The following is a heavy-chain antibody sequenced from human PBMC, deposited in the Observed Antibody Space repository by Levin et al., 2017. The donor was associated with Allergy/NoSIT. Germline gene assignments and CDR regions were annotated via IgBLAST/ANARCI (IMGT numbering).Heavy chain of an antibody. D-gene: IGHD1-26*01. V-gene: IGHV3-7*01. J-gene: IGHJ4*02. CDR2: IKMDGSVN. Sequence: GGSLRLSCVTSGFTFSSYWMSWVRQAPGKGLEWVANIKMDGSVNTYVDSVKGRFTISRDNAKNSLFLQMNSLRADDTAIYYCARDDGGSYPTTFAYWGQGARVTVSS. CDR1: GFTFSSYW. CDR3: ARDDGGSYPTTFAY.